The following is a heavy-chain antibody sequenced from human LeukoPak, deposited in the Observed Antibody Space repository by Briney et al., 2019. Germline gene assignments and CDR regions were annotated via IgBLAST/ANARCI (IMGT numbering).Heavy chain of an antibody. J-gene: IGHJ4*02. CDR2: IYSGGTT. CDR3: ARGGYSSSWYHFDY. D-gene: IGHD6-13*01. Sequence: GRSLRLSCAASGFTVSSNYMSWVRQAPGKGLEWVSVIYSGGTTNYADSVKGRFTISRDNSKNTLFLQMNSLRAEDTAVYYCARGGYSSSWYHFDYWGQGTLVTVSS. V-gene: IGHV3-53*01. CDR1: GFTVSSNY.